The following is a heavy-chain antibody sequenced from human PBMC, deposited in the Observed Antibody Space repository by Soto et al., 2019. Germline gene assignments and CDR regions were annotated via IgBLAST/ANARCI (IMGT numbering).Heavy chain of an antibody. Sequence: QVQFVQSGPEVKKPGASVKVSCKASGYAFSTYALVWVRQAPGQRPEWVGWINGGDGDTKYSETFRGRVTITRDTSATTAYMELTSLRSDDTAVYYCTRAPPYSGAAPRRYFFDHWSQGTLVTVTS. J-gene: IGHJ4*02. CDR1: GYAFSTYA. CDR3: TRAPPYSGAAPRRYFFDH. CDR2: INGGDGDT. D-gene: IGHD1-26*01. V-gene: IGHV1-3*01.